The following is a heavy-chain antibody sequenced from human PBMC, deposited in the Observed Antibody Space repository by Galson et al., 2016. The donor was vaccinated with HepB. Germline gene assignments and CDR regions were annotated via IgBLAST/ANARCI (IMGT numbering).Heavy chain of an antibody. V-gene: IGHV3-48*02. J-gene: IGHJ4*02. CDR1: GFTFSSFS. CDR3: AREIPSRGKSDY. Sequence: SLRLSCAVSGFTFSSFSMNWVRQAPGKGLEWVSYISSGSSAIYYADSVKGRFTISRDNAKNSLYLQMNSLRDEDTAVYYCAREIPSRGKSDYWGQGTLVTVSS. D-gene: IGHD3-10*01. CDR2: ISSGSSAI.